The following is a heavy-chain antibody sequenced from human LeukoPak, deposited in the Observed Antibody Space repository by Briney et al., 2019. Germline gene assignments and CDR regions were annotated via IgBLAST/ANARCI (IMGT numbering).Heavy chain of an antibody. J-gene: IGHJ5*02. CDR3: ARDYPTGYSGSYFNWFDP. CDR2: FDPEDGET. Sequence: GASVKVSCKVSGYTLTELSMHWVRQAPGKGLEWMGGFDPEDGETIYAQKFQGRVTMTEDTSTDTAYMELSSLRSDDTAVYYCARDYPTGYSGSYFNWFDPWGQGTLVTVSS. V-gene: IGHV1-24*01. D-gene: IGHD1-26*01. CDR1: GYTLTELS.